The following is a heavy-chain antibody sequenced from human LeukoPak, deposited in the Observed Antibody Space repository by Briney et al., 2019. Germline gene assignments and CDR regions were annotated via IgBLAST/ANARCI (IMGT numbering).Heavy chain of an antibody. CDR3: ARREVYCSGGSCYNYRPHAYYGMDV. CDR1: GGTFSSYA. Sequence: ASVKVSCKASGGTFSSYAISWVRQAPGQGLEWMGGIIPIFGTANYAQKFQGRVTITADESTSTAYMELSSLRSEDTAVYYCARREVYCSGGSCYNYRPHAYYGMDVWGQGTTVTVS. CDR2: IIPIFGTA. J-gene: IGHJ6*02. D-gene: IGHD2-15*01. V-gene: IGHV1-69*13.